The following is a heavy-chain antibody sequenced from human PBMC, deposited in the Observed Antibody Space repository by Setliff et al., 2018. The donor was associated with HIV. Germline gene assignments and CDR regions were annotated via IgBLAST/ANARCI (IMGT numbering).Heavy chain of an antibody. CDR2: IYYSGST. CDR3: ARDQRTAVAGTYY. J-gene: IGHJ4*02. CDR1: GGSISSHY. D-gene: IGHD6-19*01. V-gene: IGHV4-59*11. Sequence: PSETLSLTCTVSGGSISSHYWSWIRQPPGKGLEWIGYIYYSGSTIYNPSLKSRVAISVDTSKNQFSLKLTSVTAADTAVYYCARDQRTAVAGTYYWGQGTLVTVPQ.